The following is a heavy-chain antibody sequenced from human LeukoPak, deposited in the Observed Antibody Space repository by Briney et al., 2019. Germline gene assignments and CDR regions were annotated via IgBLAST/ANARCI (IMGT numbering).Heavy chain of an antibody. CDR1: GGTFSSYA. D-gene: IGHD2-2*01. Sequence: SVKVSCKAFGGTFSSYAISWVRQAPGQGLEWMGRIIPILGIANYAQKFQGRVTITADKSTSTAYMELSSLRSEDTAVYYCARELVPAFSYYGVDVWGQGTTVTVSS. CDR2: IIPILGIA. CDR3: ARELVPAFSYYGVDV. J-gene: IGHJ6*02. V-gene: IGHV1-69*04.